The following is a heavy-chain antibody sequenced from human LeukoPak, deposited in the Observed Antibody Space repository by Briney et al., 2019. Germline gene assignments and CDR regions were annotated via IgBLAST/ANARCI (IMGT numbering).Heavy chain of an antibody. V-gene: IGHV4-39*07. Sequence: PSETLSLTCTVSGGSISSSSYYWGWVRQPPGKGLECIGSIYYSGNSYYNPSLQSRVTISVDTSKNQFSLNLSSVTAADTAVYYCARVGTRNYYVDVWGKGTTVTVSS. CDR3: ARVGTRNYYVDV. CDR2: IYYSGNS. CDR1: GGSISSSSYY. J-gene: IGHJ6*03.